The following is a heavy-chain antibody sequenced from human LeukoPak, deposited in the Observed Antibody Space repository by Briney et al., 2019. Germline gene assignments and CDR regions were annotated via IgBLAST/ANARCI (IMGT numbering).Heavy chain of an antibody. J-gene: IGHJ5*02. Sequence: SETLSLTCTVFGASISSGGYYWGWIRQPPGKGLEWIGSINYSGSTYYNPSLKSRVTISIDTSKNQFSLKLNSVTAADTAVYYCARDRKVGGLGATNWFDPWGQGTLVTVSS. CDR1: GASISSGGYY. CDR3: ARDRKVGGLGATNWFDP. V-gene: IGHV4-39*07. D-gene: IGHD1-26*01. CDR2: INYSGST.